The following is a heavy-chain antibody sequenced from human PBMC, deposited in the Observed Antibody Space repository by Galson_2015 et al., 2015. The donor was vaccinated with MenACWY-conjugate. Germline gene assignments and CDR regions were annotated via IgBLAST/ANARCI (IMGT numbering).Heavy chain of an antibody. Sequence: CAISGDSVSSKSAAWIWIRQSPSRGLEWLGRTYYGSKWYNDYAASVKGRITINPDQSKNQFSLQLNSVTPEDTAVYYCGRVTWGSSKAFDYWGQGTPVTVSS. CDR2: TYYGSKWYN. CDR3: GRVTWGSSKAFDY. CDR1: GDSVSSKSAA. D-gene: IGHD6-13*01. V-gene: IGHV6-1*01. J-gene: IGHJ4*02.